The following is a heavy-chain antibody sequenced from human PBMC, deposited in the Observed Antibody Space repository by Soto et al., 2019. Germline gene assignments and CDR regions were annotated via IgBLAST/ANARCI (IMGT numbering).Heavy chain of an antibody. V-gene: IGHV1-8*02. J-gene: IGHJ5*02. D-gene: IGHD3-3*01. CDR1: GYTFTSYD. CDR2: MNPNSGNT. Sequence: QVQLVQSGAEVKKPGASVKVSCKASGYTFTSYDINWVRQATGQGLEWMGWMNPNSGNTGHAQKFQGRVTMTRNTSICTAYMELSSLRSEDTAVYYCARGQSPWGGPVLRSPWGQGTLVTVSS. CDR3: ARGQSPWGGPVLRSP.